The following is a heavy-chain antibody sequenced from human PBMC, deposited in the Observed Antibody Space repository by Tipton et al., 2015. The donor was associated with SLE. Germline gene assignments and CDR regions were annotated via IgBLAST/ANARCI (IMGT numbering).Heavy chain of an antibody. CDR3: DGGTGADLDH. D-gene: IGHD3-16*01. Sequence: SLRLSCAASGFTFSGYALHWVRQAPGKGLEWVAFISADGRNKDYADSVKGRFTISRDNSKNTQYLQINRLRVEDTAVHYWDGGTGADLDHWGQGTLGTASS. J-gene: IGHJ4*02. V-gene: IGHV3-30*02. CDR2: ISADGRNK. CDR1: GFTFSGYA.